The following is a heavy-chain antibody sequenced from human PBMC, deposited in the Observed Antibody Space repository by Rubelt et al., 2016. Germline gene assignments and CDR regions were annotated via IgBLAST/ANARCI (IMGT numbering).Heavy chain of an antibody. J-gene: IGHJ4*02. CDR3: AKDLAGGATDY. V-gene: IGHV3-30*18. Sequence: QVQLVESGGGVVQPGRSLRLSCAASGFTFSNYGMHWVRQAPGEGLEWVALITYDGSKKYYADSVKGRFTISRDNSRNTLYLQMNSLRAEDTAVYHCAKDLAGGATDYWGQGTLVTVSS. CDR1: GFTFSNYG. CDR2: ITYDGSKK. D-gene: IGHD1-26*01.